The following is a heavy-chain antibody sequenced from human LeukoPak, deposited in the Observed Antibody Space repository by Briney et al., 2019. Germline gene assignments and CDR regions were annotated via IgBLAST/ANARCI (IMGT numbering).Heavy chain of an antibody. CDR1: GYTLTELS. CDR2: FDLEDGET. D-gene: IGHD3-3*01. CDR3: ATAFRNYDFWSGPGFDY. J-gene: IGHJ4*02. V-gene: IGHV1-24*01. Sequence: ASVKVSCKVSGYTLTELSMHWVRQAPGKGLEWVGGFDLEDGETVYAQKFQGRVTMTEDTSSDTAYMDLSSLRSEDTAVYYRATAFRNYDFWSGPGFDYWGQGTLVTVSS.